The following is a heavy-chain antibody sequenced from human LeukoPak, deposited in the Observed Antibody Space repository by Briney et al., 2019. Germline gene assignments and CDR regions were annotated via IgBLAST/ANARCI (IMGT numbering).Heavy chain of an antibody. D-gene: IGHD1-20*01. CDR2: INPNSGNT. CDR1: GYTFTGYY. CDR3: ARVRYSWKGFDI. V-gene: IGHV1-8*02. Sequence: ASVKVSCKASGYTFTGYYMHWVRQAPGQGLEWMGWINPNSGNTGYAQKFQGRVTMTRNTSISTAYMELSSLRSEDTAVYYCARVRYSWKGFDIWGQGTMVTVSS. J-gene: IGHJ3*02.